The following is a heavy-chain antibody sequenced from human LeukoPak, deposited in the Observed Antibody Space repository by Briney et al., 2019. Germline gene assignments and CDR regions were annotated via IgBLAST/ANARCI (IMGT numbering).Heavy chain of an antibody. CDR2: ISSSVSTI. V-gene: IGHV3-48*03. CDR3: ARVWRIVARHGTFDI. CDR1: GMTFSSYE. D-gene: IGHD6-6*01. Sequence: GGSLRLSCAASGMTFSSYEMIWVRQAPGQGLEWVSYISSSVSTIYYADSVKGRFTISRDNAKNSVYLQMNSLRAEDTAVYYSARVWRIVARHGTFDIWGQGTMVTVSS. J-gene: IGHJ3*02.